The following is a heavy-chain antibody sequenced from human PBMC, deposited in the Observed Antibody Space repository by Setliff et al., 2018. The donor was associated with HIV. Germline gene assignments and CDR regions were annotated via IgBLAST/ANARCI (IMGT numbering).Heavy chain of an antibody. Sequence: GSLRLSCAASGFTFSTYWMSWGRQAPGKGLEWVANIKHDGVESYYEASVKGRFTISRDNAKNSLHLQMSSLRAEDTAVYYCARDRLESSWFGDLHYLDIWGKGTTVTVSS. J-gene: IGHJ6*04. V-gene: IGHV3-7*01. CDR1: GFTFSTYW. D-gene: IGHD3-10*01. CDR2: IKHDGVES. CDR3: ARDRLESSWFGDLHYLDI.